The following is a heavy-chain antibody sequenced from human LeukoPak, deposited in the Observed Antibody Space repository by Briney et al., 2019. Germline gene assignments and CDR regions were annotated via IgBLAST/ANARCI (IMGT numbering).Heavy chain of an antibody. CDR3: ARTYYGSGSPNRLFDY. CDR2: ISSSSSYI. V-gene: IGHV3-21*04. Sequence: GGSLRLSCAASGFTFSSYSMNWVRQAPGKGLEWVSSISSSSSYIYYADSVKGRFTISRDNAENSPYLQMNSLRAEDTAVYYCARTYYGSGSPNRLFDYWGQGTLVTVSS. J-gene: IGHJ4*02. CDR1: GFTFSSYS. D-gene: IGHD3-10*01.